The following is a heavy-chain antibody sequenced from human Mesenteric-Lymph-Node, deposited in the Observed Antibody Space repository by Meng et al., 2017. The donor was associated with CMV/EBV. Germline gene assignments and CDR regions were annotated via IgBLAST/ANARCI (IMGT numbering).Heavy chain of an antibody. V-gene: IGHV3-48*03. CDR2: ISGGGNAA. CDR1: GFIFGAYA. J-gene: IGHJ4*02. CDR3: VREDTLLPQYFDL. Sequence: GGSLRLSCTASGFIFGAYAMTWVRQAPGKGLEFISFISGGGNAAYYATSVKGRFTTSRDNAKDLLFLQMDSLRVDDTALYYCVREDTLLPQYFDLWGQGTLVTVSS.